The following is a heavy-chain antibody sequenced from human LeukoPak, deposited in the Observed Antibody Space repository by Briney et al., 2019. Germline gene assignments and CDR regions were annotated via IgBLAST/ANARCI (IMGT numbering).Heavy chain of an antibody. Sequence: KPGASVKVSCKASGYTFTSYGISWVRQAPGQGLEWMGWISAYNGNTNCAQKLQGRVTMTTDTSTSTAYMELRSLRSDDTAVYYCAREARDCGGDCYYYGMDVWGQGTTVTVSS. CDR1: GYTFTSYG. CDR3: AREARDCGGDCYYYGMDV. CDR2: ISAYNGNT. V-gene: IGHV1-18*01. J-gene: IGHJ6*02. D-gene: IGHD2-21*02.